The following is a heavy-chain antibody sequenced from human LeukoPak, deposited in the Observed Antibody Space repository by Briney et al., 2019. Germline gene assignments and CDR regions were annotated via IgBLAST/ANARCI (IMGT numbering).Heavy chain of an antibody. CDR2: INHSGST. CDR1: GGSFSGYY. CDR3: ARGPLRDGYPQG. Sequence: SETLSLTCAVYGGSFSGYYWRWIRQPPGKGLEWIGEINHSGSTNYNPSLKSRVTISVDTSKNQFSLKLSSVTAADTAVYYCARGPLRDGYPQGWGQGTLVTVSS. V-gene: IGHV4-34*01. D-gene: IGHD5-24*01. J-gene: IGHJ4*02.